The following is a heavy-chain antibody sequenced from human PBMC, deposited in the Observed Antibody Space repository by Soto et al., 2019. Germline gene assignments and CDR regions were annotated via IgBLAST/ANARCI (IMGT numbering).Heavy chain of an antibody. CDR2: INHSGRV. D-gene: IGHD3-22*01. CDR3: STRAYDTNGYYRFDP. V-gene: IGHV4-34*01. Sequence: SEILSLTCAVYGGSFSGHSWTWIRQSPGKGLEWIGDINHSGRVNYSPSLKSRVTISLDTSKNQFSLTLSAVTAADTAMYYCSTRAYDTNGYYRFDPWGQGTLVTVSS. J-gene: IGHJ5*01. CDR1: GGSFSGHS.